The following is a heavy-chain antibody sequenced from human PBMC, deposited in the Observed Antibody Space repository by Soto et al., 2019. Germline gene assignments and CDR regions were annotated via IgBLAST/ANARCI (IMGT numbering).Heavy chain of an antibody. CDR2: ISASGGTT. V-gene: IGHV3-23*01. CDR1: GFMFSDYV. CDR3: AKRIPASKWFDP. Sequence: GGSLRLSCAASGFMFSDYVMTWVRQAPGKGLEWVSSISASGGTTNYADSVKGRFTVSRDNSKNTLYLQMNSLRADDTAVYYCAKRIPASKWFDPWGQGTRVTVSS. J-gene: IGHJ5*02. D-gene: IGHD6-25*01.